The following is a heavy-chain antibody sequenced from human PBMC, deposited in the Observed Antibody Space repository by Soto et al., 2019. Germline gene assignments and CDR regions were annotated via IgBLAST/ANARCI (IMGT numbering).Heavy chain of an antibody. Sequence: QVQLVQSGAEVKKPGASVKVSCKASGYTFTSYDINWVRQATGQGLEWMGWMNPNSGNTGYAQTFQGRVTMTRNTSISTAYMELSSLRSEDTAVYYCARVQGYCSSTSCYGGWYFDLWGRGTLVTVSS. CDR3: ARVQGYCSSTSCYGGWYFDL. CDR1: GYTFTSYD. D-gene: IGHD2-2*01. V-gene: IGHV1-8*01. J-gene: IGHJ2*01. CDR2: MNPNSGNT.